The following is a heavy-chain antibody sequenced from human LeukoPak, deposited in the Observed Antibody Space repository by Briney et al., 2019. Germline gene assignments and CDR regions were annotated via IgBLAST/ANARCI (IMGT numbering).Heavy chain of an antibody. Sequence: PSETLSLTCAVYGGSFSGYYWSWIRQPPGKGLEWIGEINHSGSTNYNPSLKSRVTISVDTSKNQFSLKLSSVTAADTAVYYCARGPSGYHNTGGQGTLVTVSS. V-gene: IGHV4-34*01. D-gene: IGHD5-12*01. CDR1: GGSFSGYY. J-gene: IGHJ4*02. CDR2: INHSGST. CDR3: ARGPSGYHNT.